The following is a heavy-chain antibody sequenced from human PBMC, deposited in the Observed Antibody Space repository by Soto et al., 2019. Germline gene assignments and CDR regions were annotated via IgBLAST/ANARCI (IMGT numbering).Heavy chain of an antibody. Sequence: EVQLVESGGGLVQPGGSLRLSCAVSGFTVSSNYMTWVRQAPGKGLEWVSVIYPGGNTYYADLVKGRFTISRDNSKNTVYLQMNSLRAEDAAVYYCGTSGSGGGYDCRWGQGTLVTVSS. D-gene: IGHD5-12*01. CDR3: GTSGSGGGYDCR. V-gene: IGHV3-66*01. CDR2: IYPGGNT. CDR1: GFTVSSNY. J-gene: IGHJ4*02.